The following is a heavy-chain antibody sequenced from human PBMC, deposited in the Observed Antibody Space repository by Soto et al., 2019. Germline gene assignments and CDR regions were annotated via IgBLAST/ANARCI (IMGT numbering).Heavy chain of an antibody. Sequence: ASGKVSGEASGYSFTNYDISWVRQAPGQGLEWMGWISPYNGDTNYAQKLQGRVTMTTDTSTSTAYMELRSLRSDDTAVYYCARYCSSTSCDHYFDYWGQGTLVTVSS. D-gene: IGHD2-2*01. CDR1: GYSFTNYD. V-gene: IGHV1-18*01. J-gene: IGHJ4*02. CDR2: ISPYNGDT. CDR3: ARYCSSTSCDHYFDY.